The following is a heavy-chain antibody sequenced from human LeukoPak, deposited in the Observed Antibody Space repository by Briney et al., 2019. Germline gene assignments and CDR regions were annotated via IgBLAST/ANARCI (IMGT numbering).Heavy chain of an antibody. J-gene: IGHJ5*02. Sequence: SETLSLTCTVSRGSMSHHYWSCIRQPPGKGLEWIGYIDYSGSTNYNPSLKSRLTISLDTSKNQFSLKLTSVTPADPAVYYCARGALGYCSGGNCYGNWFEPWGQGTLVTVSS. V-gene: IGHV4-59*11. CDR2: IDYSGST. CDR3: ARGALGYCSGGNCYGNWFEP. D-gene: IGHD2-15*01. CDR1: RGSMSHHY.